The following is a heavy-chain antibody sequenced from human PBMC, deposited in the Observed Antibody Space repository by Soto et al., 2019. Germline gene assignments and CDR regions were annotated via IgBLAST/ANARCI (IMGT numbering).Heavy chain of an antibody. CDR2: IKGDGSDI. Sequence: GGSLRLSCAASGFTFRSSRMHWVRQVPGKGLVWVSHIKGDGSDISYAESVKGRFTVSRDNAKDTLYLQMNNLRAEDTALYYCSTLGGPHLEPHDYWGQGTLVTVSA. CDR1: GFTFRSSR. D-gene: IGHD1-1*01. CDR3: STLGGPHLEPHDY. J-gene: IGHJ4*02. V-gene: IGHV3-74*01.